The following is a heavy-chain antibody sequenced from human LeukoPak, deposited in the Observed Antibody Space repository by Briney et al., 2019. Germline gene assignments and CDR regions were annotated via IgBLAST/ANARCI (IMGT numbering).Heavy chain of an antibody. Sequence: GGSLRLSCAASGFTFSRFAMTWVRQAPGKGLEWVSGISAGGRSTYYADSVKGRFTISRDDFKSTLYLQMVSLRAEDTALYYCAKCGNSGCHLIDYWGQGTLVTVSS. CDR1: GFTFSRFA. D-gene: IGHD5-12*01. CDR2: ISAGGRST. CDR3: AKCGNSGCHLIDY. V-gene: IGHV3-23*01. J-gene: IGHJ4*02.